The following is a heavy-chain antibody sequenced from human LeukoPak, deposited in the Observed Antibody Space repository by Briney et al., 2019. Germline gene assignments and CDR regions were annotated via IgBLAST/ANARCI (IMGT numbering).Heavy chain of an antibody. CDR2: IYYSGST. CDR1: GGSISSSSYY. J-gene: IGHJ4*02. Sequence: SETLSLTCTVSGGSISSSSYYWSWIRQPPGKGLEWIGYIYYSGSTNYNPSLKSRVTISVDTSKNQFSLKLSSVTAADTAVYYCARHSGGATPIDYWGQGTLVTVSS. D-gene: IGHD1-26*01. V-gene: IGHV4-61*05. CDR3: ARHSGGATPIDY.